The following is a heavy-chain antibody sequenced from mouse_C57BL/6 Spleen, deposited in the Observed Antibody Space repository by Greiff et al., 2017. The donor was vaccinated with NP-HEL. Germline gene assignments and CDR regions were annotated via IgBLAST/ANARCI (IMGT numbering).Heavy chain of an antibody. D-gene: IGHD2-3*01. J-gene: IGHJ4*01. Sequence: VQLQQSGAELVRPGASVKLSCTASGFNINDYYMHWVKQRPDQGLEWIGRIDPEDGDTEYAPKFQGKATMTADTSSNTAYLQLSSLTSEDTAVYYCTTDGYFSMDYWGQGTSVTVSS. V-gene: IGHV14-1*01. CDR2: IDPEDGDT. CDR1: GFNINDYY. CDR3: TTDGYFSMDY.